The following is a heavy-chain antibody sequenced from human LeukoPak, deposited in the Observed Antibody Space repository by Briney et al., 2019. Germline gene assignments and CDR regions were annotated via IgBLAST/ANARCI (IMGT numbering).Heavy chain of an antibody. CDR1: GGSISSCY. CDR3: ARFSWYIDY. V-gene: IGHV4-59*01. CDR2: IYHTGST. J-gene: IGHJ4*02. Sequence: SETLSLTRTVSGGSISSCYWSWIRQPPGKGLEWIGYIYHTGSTKYIPSLKSRVTISVDTSKNQFSLKLSSVTAADTAVYYCARFSWYIDYWGQGTLVTVSS.